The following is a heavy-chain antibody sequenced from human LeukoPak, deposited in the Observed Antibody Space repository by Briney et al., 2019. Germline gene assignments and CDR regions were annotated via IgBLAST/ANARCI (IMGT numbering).Heavy chain of an antibody. CDR1: GYTLTELS. V-gene: IGHV1-24*01. J-gene: IGHJ4*02. D-gene: IGHD5-24*01. Sequence: GASVKVSCKVSGYTLTELSMHWVRQAPGKGLEWMGGFDPEDGETIYAQKFQGRVTMTEDTSTDTAYMELSSLRSEDTAVYYCAKEGGQSKRWLQLGGFDYWGQGTLVTVSS. CDR2: FDPEDGET. CDR3: AKEGGQSKRWLQLGGFDY.